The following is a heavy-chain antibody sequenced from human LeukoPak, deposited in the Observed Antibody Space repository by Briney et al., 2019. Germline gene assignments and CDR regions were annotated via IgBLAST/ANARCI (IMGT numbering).Heavy chain of an antibody. CDR1: GGSINGNSYF. CDR3: VTLDGYNWVDY. CDR2: IFYSGST. Sequence: SETLSLTCTVSGGSINGNSYFWGWIRHPPGKGLEWIGNIFYSGSTKYSSSLKSRITISVDTSRNQFSLKMTSVTAADTAVYYCVTLDGYNWVDYWGQGTLVTVSS. J-gene: IGHJ4*02. D-gene: IGHD5-24*01. V-gene: IGHV4-39*01.